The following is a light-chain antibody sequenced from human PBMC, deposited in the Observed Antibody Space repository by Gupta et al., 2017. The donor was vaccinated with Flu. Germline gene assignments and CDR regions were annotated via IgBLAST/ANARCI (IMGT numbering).Light chain of an antibody. J-gene: IGKJ5*01. Sequence: EIVMTQSPDTLFVSPGERAILSCRASQSVSGNVAWYQQKPGQAPRLLIYGAFTRATGIPARFSGSGSETEFTLTISNLQSEYFAVYYCQQYNNWPPITFGQGTRLES. CDR2: GAF. V-gene: IGKV3-15*01. CDR3: QQYNNWPPIT. CDR1: QSVSGN.